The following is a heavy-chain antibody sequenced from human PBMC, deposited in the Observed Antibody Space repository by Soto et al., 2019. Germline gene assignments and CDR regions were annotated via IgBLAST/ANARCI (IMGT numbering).Heavy chain of an antibody. CDR3: ARDLEGLRYFDWLSPPYGMDV. CDR2: INSDGSST. J-gene: IGHJ6*02. D-gene: IGHD3-9*01. Sequence: PGGSLRLSCAASGFTFSSYWMHWVRQAPGKGLVWVSRINSDGSSTSYADSVKGRFTISRDNAKNTLYLQMNSLRAEDTAVYYCARDLEGLRYFDWLSPPYGMDVWGQGTTVTGS. CDR1: GFTFSSYW. V-gene: IGHV3-74*01.